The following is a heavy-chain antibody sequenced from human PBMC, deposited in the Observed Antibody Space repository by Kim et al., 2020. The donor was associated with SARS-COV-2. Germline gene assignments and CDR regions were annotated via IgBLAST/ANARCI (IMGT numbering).Heavy chain of an antibody. J-gene: IGHJ6*02. CDR2: INTNTGNP. V-gene: IGHV7-4-1*02. CDR3: ARDKVRYFDWLLPGEDYYYGMDV. Sequence: ASVKVSCKASGYTFTSYAMNWVRQAPRQGLEWMGWINTNTGNPTYAQGFTGRFVFSLDTSVSTAYLQISSLKAEDTAVYYCARDKVRYFDWLLPGEDYYYGMDVWGQGTTVTVSS. CDR1: GYTFTSYA. D-gene: IGHD3-9*01.